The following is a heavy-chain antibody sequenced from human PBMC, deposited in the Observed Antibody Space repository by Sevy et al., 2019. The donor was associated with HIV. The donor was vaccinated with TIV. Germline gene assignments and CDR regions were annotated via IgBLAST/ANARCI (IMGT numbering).Heavy chain of an antibody. CDR1: GGSFSGYY. J-gene: IGHJ6*02. D-gene: IGHD2-2*01. V-gene: IGHV4-34*01. CDR2: INHSGST. CDR3: ARGGARLSHQLLSGRYYYYGMDV. Sequence: SETLSLTCAVYGGSFSGYYWSWIRQPPGKGLEWIGEINHSGSTNYNPSLKSRVTISVDTSKNQFSLRLSSVTAAETAVYYCARGGARLSHQLLSGRYYYYGMDVWGQGTTVTVSS.